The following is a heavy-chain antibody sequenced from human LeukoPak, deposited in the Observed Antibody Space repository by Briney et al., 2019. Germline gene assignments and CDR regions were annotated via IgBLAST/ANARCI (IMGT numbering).Heavy chain of an antibody. J-gene: IGHJ5*02. D-gene: IGHD3-3*01. CDR3: ARTYYDFWSGYKSMSRFDP. Sequence: SETLSLTCAVYGGSFSGYYWSWIRQPPGKGLEWLGEINHSGSTNYNPSLKSRVTISVDTSKNQFSLKLSSVTAADTAVYYCARTYYDFWSGYKSMSRFDPWGQGTLVTVSS. CDR1: GGSFSGYY. V-gene: IGHV4-34*01. CDR2: INHSGST.